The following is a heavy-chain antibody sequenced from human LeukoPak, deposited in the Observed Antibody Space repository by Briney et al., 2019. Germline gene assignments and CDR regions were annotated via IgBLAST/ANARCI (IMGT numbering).Heavy chain of an antibody. D-gene: IGHD6-19*01. V-gene: IGHV1-18*01. J-gene: IGHJ3*02. CDR3: ASRSSGRGGDAFDI. CDR1: VTPLLNMV. Sequence: ASVRSPAKALVTPLLNMVAVWGDRPLAKGLGGWDWISAKNGNTNYAQNFQGRVTMTTHSSTNTASMELMSLRSNDTGVYWCASRSSGRGGDAFDIWGQGTMVILSS. CDR2: ISAKNGNT.